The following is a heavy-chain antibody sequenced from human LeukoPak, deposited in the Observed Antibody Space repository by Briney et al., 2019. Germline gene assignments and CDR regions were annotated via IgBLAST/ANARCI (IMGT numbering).Heavy chain of an antibody. V-gene: IGHV1-8*03. Sequence: ASVTVSCKASGYTFTSYDINWVRQATGQGLEWMGWMNPNSGNTGYAQEFQGRVTITRNTSISTAYMELSSLRSEDTAVYYCARNPIRTYYDFWSGYSNWFDPWGQGTLVTVSS. D-gene: IGHD3-3*01. CDR1: GYTFTSYD. J-gene: IGHJ5*02. CDR2: MNPNSGNT. CDR3: ARNPIRTYYDFWSGYSNWFDP.